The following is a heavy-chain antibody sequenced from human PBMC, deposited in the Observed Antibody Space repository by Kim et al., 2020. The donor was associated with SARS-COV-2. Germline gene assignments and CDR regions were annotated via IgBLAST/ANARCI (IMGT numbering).Heavy chain of an antibody. V-gene: IGHV3-30*01. J-gene: IGHJ6*03. D-gene: IGHD2-15*01. CDR3: ARDGGYCSGGSCYGDYYMDV. Sequence: RFTISRDNSKNTLYLQMNSLRAEDTAVYYCARDGGYCSGGSCYGDYYMDVWGKGTTVTVSS.